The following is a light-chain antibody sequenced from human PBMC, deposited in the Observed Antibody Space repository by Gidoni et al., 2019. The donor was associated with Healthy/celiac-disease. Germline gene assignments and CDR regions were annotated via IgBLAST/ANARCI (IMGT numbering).Light chain of an antibody. J-gene: IGKJ4*01. CDR3: QQYENLPRALT. CDR1: QDISNY. CDR2: DAS. Sequence: DIQMTQSPSSLSASVGDRVTITCQASQDISNYLNWYQQKPGKAPKLLIYDASNLETGVPSRFSGSGSGTDFTFTISSLQPEDIATYYCQQYENLPRALTFGGGTKVEIK. V-gene: IGKV1-33*01.